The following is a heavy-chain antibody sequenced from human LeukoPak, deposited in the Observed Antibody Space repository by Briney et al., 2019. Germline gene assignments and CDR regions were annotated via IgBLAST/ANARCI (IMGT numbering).Heavy chain of an antibody. Sequence: PGGSLRLSCAASGFTFCSYSMNWVRQAPGKGLEGVSYISSSSSTKYYAEFVKGRITISRDNAKNSMNLQMNALRADDTAVYYCARGQVVPAGGFDSWGQGTLVTVSS. V-gene: IGHV3-48*04. J-gene: IGHJ5*01. CDR1: GFTFCSYS. D-gene: IGHD2-2*01. CDR2: ISSSSSTK. CDR3: ARGQVVPAGGFDS.